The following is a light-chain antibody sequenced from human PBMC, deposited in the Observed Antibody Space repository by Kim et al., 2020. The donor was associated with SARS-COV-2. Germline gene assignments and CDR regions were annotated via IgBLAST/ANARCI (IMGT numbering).Light chain of an antibody. J-gene: IGKJ4*01. V-gene: IGKV3-15*01. CDR1: QSVSSN. Sequence: EIVMTQSPATLSVSPGERATLSCRASQSVSSNLAWYQQKPGQAPRLLIYGASTRATGIPARFSGSGSGTEFTLTISSLQSEDFAVYYCQQYNNWPAHTFGGGTKVDIK. CDR2: GAS. CDR3: QQYNNWPAHT.